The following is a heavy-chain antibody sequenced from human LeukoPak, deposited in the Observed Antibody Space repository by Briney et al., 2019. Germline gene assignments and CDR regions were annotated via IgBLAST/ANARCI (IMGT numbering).Heavy chain of an antibody. Sequence: ASVKVSCKASGYTFTSYYMHWVRQAPGQGLEWMGIINPSGGSTSYAQKFQGRVTMTRDTSTSTVYMELSSLRSEDTAVYYCARWGSEVPAAIGSGPDAFDIWGQGTMVTVSS. CDR2: INPSGGST. J-gene: IGHJ3*02. CDR3: ARWGSEVPAAIGSGPDAFDI. CDR1: GYTFTSYY. V-gene: IGHV1-46*01. D-gene: IGHD2-2*01.